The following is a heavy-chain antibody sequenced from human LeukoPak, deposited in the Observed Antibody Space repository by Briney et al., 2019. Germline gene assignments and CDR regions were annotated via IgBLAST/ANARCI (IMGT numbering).Heavy chain of an antibody. CDR1: GGSISSYY. CDR2: IYYSGST. CDR3: ARVNSGSYFSTYSFDY. V-gene: IGHV4-59*01. Sequence: SETLSLTCTVSGGSISSYYWSWIRQPPGKGLEWIGYIYYSGSTNYNPSLKSRVTISVDTSKNQFSLKLSSVTAADTAVYYCARVNSGSYFSTYSFDYWGQGTLVTVSS. J-gene: IGHJ4*02. D-gene: IGHD1-26*01.